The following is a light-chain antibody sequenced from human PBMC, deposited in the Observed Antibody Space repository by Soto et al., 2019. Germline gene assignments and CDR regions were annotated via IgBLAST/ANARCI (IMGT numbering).Light chain of an antibody. CDR3: HQYNFWPPGT. V-gene: IGKV3-15*01. CDR1: QPISTN. J-gene: IGKJ3*01. CDR2: AAS. Sequence: EMRMTQSPGTLSLSPGERATLSCRASQPISTNLAWYQQKPGQAPRLLIYAASTRAPGIPVRFSGIGSGTEFTLTISSLQSEDFAVYYCHQYNFWPPGTFGPGTKVDI.